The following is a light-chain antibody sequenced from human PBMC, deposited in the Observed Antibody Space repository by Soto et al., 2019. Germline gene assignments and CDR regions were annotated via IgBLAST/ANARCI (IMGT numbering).Light chain of an antibody. CDR1: QSVTRHY. Sequence: EIVLTKSPGTLALSPGERANLSRRASQSVTRHYLAGYQQTPGQAPRLLFFGASIRATGIPDRFSGGGSGTDFTLTSSRREPEDSSVYHCQQYGSSPTPFGRGTKVEIK. CDR2: GAS. V-gene: IGKV3-20*01. J-gene: IGKJ1*01. CDR3: QQYGSSPTP.